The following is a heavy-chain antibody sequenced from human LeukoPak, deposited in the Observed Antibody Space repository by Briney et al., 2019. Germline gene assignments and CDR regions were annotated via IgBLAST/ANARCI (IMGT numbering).Heavy chain of an antibody. V-gene: IGHV3-23*01. Sequence: GGSLRLSCAASGFTFSSYAMSWVRQAPGKGLEWVSAISGSGGSTYYADSVKGRFTISRDNSKSTLYLQMNSLRAEGTAVYYCAKGQDSGYDLDYWGQGTLVTVSS. D-gene: IGHD5-12*01. CDR2: ISGSGGST. J-gene: IGHJ4*02. CDR3: AKGQDSGYDLDY. CDR1: GFTFSSYA.